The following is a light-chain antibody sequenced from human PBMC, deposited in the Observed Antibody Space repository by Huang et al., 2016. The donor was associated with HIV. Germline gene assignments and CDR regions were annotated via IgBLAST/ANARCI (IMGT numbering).Light chain of an antibody. J-gene: IGKJ2*01. Sequence: DIQMTQSPSSLSASVGDRVTITCRASQSISSYLNWYQQKPVKAPNLLVCAASSLQIGVPSRVSGSGSGTEFTLTISSLQPEDVATYYCQQSYSTPHTFGQGTKLGIK. CDR1: QSISSY. V-gene: IGKV1-39*01. CDR3: QQSYSTPHT. CDR2: AAS.